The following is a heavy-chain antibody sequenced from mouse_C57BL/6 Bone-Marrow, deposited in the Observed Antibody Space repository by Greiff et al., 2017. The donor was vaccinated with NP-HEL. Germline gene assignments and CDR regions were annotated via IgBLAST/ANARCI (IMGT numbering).Heavy chain of an antibody. CDR1: GYTFTDYY. CDR3: ARTHGSFDY. V-gene: IGHV1-26*01. CDR2: INPNNGGT. J-gene: IGHJ2*01. Sequence: EVQLQQSGPELVKPGASVKISCKASGYTFTDYYMNWVKQSHGKSLEWIGDINPNNGGTSYNQKFKGKATLTVDKSSSTAYMELRSLTSEDSAVYYCARTHGSFDYWGQGTTLTVSS.